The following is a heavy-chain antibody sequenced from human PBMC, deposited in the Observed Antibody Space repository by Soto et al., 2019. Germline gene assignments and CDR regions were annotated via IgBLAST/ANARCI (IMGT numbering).Heavy chain of an antibody. CDR2: ISGSGGST. Sequence: GGSLRLSCAASGFTFSSYAMGWVRQAPGKGLEWVSAISGSGGSTYHADSVRGRFTLSRNNSKNTVYLQINSLRADDTAVYYCAKDSPVGVPLLRDLHDWGQGTLVTVSS. CDR1: GFTFSSYA. CDR3: AKDSPVGVPLLRDLHD. V-gene: IGHV3-23*01. J-gene: IGHJ1*01. D-gene: IGHD2-8*01.